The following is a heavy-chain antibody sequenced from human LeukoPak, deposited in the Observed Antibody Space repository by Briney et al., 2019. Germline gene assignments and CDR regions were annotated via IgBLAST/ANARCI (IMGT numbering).Heavy chain of an antibody. CDR1: GFTFTSSA. CDR3: AKFYNLLTAYFDY. CDR2: ISGGSGTTSYT. J-gene: IGHJ4*02. V-gene: IGHV3-23*01. Sequence: GGSLRLSCAASGFTFTSSAMSRVRQSPGKGLEWVSAISGGSGTTSYTYYADSVRGRFTISRDNSKNTLYLQMNSLRAEDTAVYYCAKFYNLLTAYFDYGGQGTLVTVSS. D-gene: IGHD3-9*01.